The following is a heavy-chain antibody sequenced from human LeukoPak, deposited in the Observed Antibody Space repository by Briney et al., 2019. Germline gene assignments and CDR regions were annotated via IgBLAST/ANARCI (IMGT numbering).Heavy chain of an antibody. V-gene: IGHV3-23*01. J-gene: IGHJ4*02. CDR3: AKGEDYYESSGYIGY. D-gene: IGHD3-22*01. Sequence: GGSLRLSCAASGFTFSSYAMSWVRQAPGKGLEWVSAISGSGGSTYYADSVKGRFTISRDNSKNTLYLQMNSLRAEDTAVYYCAKGEDYYESSGYIGYWGQGTLVTVSS. CDR1: GFTFSSYA. CDR2: ISGSGGST.